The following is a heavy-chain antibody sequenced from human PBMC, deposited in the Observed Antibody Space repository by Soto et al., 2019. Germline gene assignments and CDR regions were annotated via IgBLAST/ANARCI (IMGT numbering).Heavy chain of an antibody. CDR3: ANGRATYGLLTHDY. Sequence: PGGSLRLSCAASGFSFRNYAMSWVRQSPGKGLEWISTLTGSSSNIYYADSGTGRFAISRDNSRNTLYLQMNSLTAEDTAVYYCANGRATYGLLTHDYWGQGTLVTVSS. CDR1: GFSFRNYA. D-gene: IGHD3-10*01. J-gene: IGHJ4*02. CDR2: LTGSSSNI. V-gene: IGHV3-23*01.